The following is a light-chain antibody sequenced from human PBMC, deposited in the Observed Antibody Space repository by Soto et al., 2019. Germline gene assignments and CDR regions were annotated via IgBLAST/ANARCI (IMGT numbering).Light chain of an antibody. Sequence: EIVLTQSPGTLSLSPGERATLSCRASQTVGNNYLAWYQQKPGQTPRLLIHGASNRATGIPDRIIGSGSGTDFTLFISRLEPEDFAVYYCQQYASSPLTFGGGTKVEIK. J-gene: IGKJ4*01. CDR2: GAS. V-gene: IGKV3-20*01. CDR1: QTVGNNY. CDR3: QQYASSPLT.